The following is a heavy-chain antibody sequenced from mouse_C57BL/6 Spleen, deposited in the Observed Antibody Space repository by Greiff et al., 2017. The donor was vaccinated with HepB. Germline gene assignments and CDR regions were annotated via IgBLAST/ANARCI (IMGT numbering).Heavy chain of an antibody. CDR3: AREAWFAY. Sequence: SGPELVKPGASVKISCKASGYSFTGYYMNWVKQSPEKSLEWIGEINPSTGGTTYNQKFKAKATLTVDKSSSTAYMQLKSLTSEDSAVYYCAREAWFAYWGQGTLVTVSA. J-gene: IGHJ3*01. V-gene: IGHV1-42*01. CDR2: INPSTGGT. CDR1: GYSFTGYY.